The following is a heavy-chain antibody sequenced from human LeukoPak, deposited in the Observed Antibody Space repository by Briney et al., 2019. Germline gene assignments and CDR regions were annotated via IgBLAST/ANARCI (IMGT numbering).Heavy chain of an antibody. CDR1: GYTFTGYY. CDR2: INPNSGGT. V-gene: IGHV1-2*02. J-gene: IGHJ4*02. CDR3: ARVPKATPGHFDY. Sequence: GASVKVSFKASGYTFTGYYMHWVRQAPGQGLEWMGWINPNSGGTNYAQKFKGRVTMTRYTSISTAYMELSRLRSDDTAVYYCARVPKATPGHFDYWGQGTLVTVSS.